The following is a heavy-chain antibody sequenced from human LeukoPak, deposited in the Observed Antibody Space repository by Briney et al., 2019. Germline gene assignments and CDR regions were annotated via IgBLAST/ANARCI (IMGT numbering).Heavy chain of an antibody. CDR1: GGSFSGYY. Sequence: SETLSLTCAVYGGSFSGYYWSWIRQPPGKGLEWIGEINHSGSTNYNPSLKSRVTISVDTSKNQFSLKLSSVTAADTAVCYCARRYYDFWSRFGYYMDVWGKGTTVTVSS. CDR2: INHSGST. CDR3: ARRYYDFWSRFGYYMDV. J-gene: IGHJ6*03. D-gene: IGHD3-3*01. V-gene: IGHV4-34*01.